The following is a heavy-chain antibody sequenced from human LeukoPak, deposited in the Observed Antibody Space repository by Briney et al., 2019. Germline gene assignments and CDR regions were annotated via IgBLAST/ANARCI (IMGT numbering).Heavy chain of an antibody. CDR3: ARTLYNWNYFDY. D-gene: IGHD1-20*01. CDR2: IYHSGST. CDR1: GGSISSGGYS. V-gene: IGHV4-30-2*02. J-gene: IGHJ4*02. Sequence: PSETLSLTCAVSGGSISSGGYSWSWIRQPPGKGLEWIGYIYHSGSTNYNPSLKSRVTISVDTSKNQFSLKLSSVTAADTAVYYCARTLYNWNYFDYWGQGTLVTVSS.